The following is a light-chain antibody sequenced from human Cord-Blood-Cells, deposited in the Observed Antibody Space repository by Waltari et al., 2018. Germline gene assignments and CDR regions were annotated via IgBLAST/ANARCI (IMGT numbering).Light chain of an antibody. CDR3: CSYAGSSTYV. CDR1: SSDVGSYNL. J-gene: IGLJ1*01. Sequence: QSALTQPASVSGSPGQSLTISCTGTSSDVGSYNLVSWYQQHPGKAPKLMIYEVSKRPSGVSTRFSRSKSGNTASLTISGLQAEDEADYYCCSYAGSSTYVFGTGTKVTVL. CDR2: EVS. V-gene: IGLV2-23*02.